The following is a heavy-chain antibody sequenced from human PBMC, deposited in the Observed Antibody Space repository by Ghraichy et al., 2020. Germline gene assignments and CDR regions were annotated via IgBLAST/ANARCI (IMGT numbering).Heavy chain of an antibody. D-gene: IGHD3-16*02. CDR1: GYTFNRHG. CDR3: ARIGTNFMITFGGIIAHPFDF. V-gene: IGHV1-18*01. Sequence: ASVKVSCKPSGYTFNRHGISWVRQAPGQGLEWMGWISAYNGDTNYAQNFQGRLTMTTDTATSTVYIELRSLRSDDTAVYYCARIGTNFMITFGGIIAHPFDFWGQGTLVTVSS. J-gene: IGHJ4*02. CDR2: ISAYNGDT.